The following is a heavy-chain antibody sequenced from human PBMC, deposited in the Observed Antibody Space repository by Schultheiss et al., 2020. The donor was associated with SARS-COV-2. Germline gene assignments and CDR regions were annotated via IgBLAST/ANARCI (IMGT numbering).Heavy chain of an antibody. D-gene: IGHD1-26*01. Sequence: GESLKISCAASGFTFSIHDMHWVRQATGKGLECVSGIGIAGDTYYPGSVKGRFTISRENAKNSLYLQMNSLRAGDTAVYYCATFRRVGATTIDYWGQGTLVTVSS. J-gene: IGHJ4*02. V-gene: IGHV3-13*01. CDR1: GFTFSIHD. CDR2: IGIAGDT. CDR3: ATFRRVGATTIDY.